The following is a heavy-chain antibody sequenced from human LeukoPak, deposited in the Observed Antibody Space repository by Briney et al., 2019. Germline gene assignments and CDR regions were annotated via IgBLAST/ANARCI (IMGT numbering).Heavy chain of an antibody. D-gene: IGHD2-15*01. Sequence: ASVKVSCKASGYTFTGYYMHWVRQAPGQGLEWMGIINPSGGSTSYAQKFQGRVTMTRDTSTSTVYMELSSLRSEDTAVYYCARGVYCSGGSCSGWGFDYWGQGILVTVSS. CDR2: INPSGGST. CDR3: ARGVYCSGGSCSGWGFDY. CDR1: GYTFTGYY. J-gene: IGHJ4*02. V-gene: IGHV1-46*01.